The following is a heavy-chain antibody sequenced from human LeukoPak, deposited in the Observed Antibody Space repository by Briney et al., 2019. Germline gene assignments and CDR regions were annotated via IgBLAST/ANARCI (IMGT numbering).Heavy chain of an antibody. V-gene: IGHV1-18*01. J-gene: IGHJ3*02. CDR1: GYTFTNYG. D-gene: IGHD6-13*01. CDR3: ARDQSVRLLQTSSTYFKHVFAI. Sequence: PRASVKVSCKTSGYTFTNYGISWVRQAPGLGLEWMGWISAYNGNTNYAQKVQGRVTMTTDTSTSTAYMELRSLRVDDTAVYYCARDQSVRLLQTSSTYFKHVFAIWGQGSMVTVSS. CDR2: ISAYNGNT.